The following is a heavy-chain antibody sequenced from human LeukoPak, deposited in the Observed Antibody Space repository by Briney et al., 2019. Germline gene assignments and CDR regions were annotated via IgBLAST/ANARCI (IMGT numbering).Heavy chain of an antibody. J-gene: IGHJ4*02. V-gene: IGHV3-23*01. CDR3: VKEVTGYGYFDY. CDR1: GFTFSDYA. CDR2: LNGGRT. Sequence: GGSLRLSCVASGFTFSDYAMSWVRQAPGKGLEWIAALNGGRTFFQDSVRGRFTISRDNSKNTLYLQLNSLRGDDTAVYYCVKEVTGYGYFDYWGRGTLVTVSS. D-gene: IGHD2-2*03.